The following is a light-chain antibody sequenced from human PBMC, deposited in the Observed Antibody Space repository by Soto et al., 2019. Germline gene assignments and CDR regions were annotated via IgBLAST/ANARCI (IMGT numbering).Light chain of an antibody. V-gene: IGLV1-44*01. CDR3: AAWDDSLNVWV. Sequence: QSVLTQPPSASGTPGQRVTISCSGSSSNIGSNPVNCYQQLPGTAPKLLIYSNNQRPSGVPDRFSGSKSGTSASLAISGLQSEDEADYYCAAWDDSLNVWVFGGGTKLTVL. CDR2: SNN. J-gene: IGLJ3*02. CDR1: SSNIGSNP.